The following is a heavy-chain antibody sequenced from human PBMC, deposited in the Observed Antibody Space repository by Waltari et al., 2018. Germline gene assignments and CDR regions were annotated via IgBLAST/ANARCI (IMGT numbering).Heavy chain of an antibody. J-gene: IGHJ6*02. V-gene: IGHV3-23*01. CDR3: AEAGLYVRDYYYDYSMGV. D-gene: IGHD3-16*01. CDR1: GFTFSSYA. CDR2: MSGSGAAI. Sequence: EVQLLESGGGLVQPGGSLRLSCAASGFTFSSYAMSWVRQAPGKGLEWVSSMSGSGAAIYYADSVKGRFTISRDNSKNTLYLQMISLRAEDTAVYYCAEAGLYVRDYYYDYSMGVWGQGTTVTVSS.